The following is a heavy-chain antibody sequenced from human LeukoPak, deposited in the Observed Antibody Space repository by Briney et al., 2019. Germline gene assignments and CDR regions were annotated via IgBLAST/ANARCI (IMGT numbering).Heavy chain of an antibody. V-gene: IGHV4-59*01. CDR1: GGSISSYY. CDR2: IYYSGST. J-gene: IGHJ6*02. Sequence: SSETLSLTCTVSGGSISSYYWSWIRQPPGKGLEWIGYIYYSGSTNYNPSLKSRVTISVDTSKNQFSLKLSSVTAADTAVYYCARDSAGSNYHGMDVWGQGTTVTVSS. D-gene: IGHD1/OR15-1a*01. CDR3: ARDSAGSNYHGMDV.